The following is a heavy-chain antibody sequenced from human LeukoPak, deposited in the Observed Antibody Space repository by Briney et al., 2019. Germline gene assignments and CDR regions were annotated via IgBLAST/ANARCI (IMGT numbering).Heavy chain of an antibody. CDR1: GFTFSSYA. CDR2: ISSSSSYI. CDR3: ARDDLLRLYFDY. V-gene: IGHV3-21*01. J-gene: IGHJ4*02. Sequence: PGGSLRLSCAASGFTFSSYAMSWVRQAPGKGLEWVSSISSSSSYIYYADSVKGRFTISRDNAKNSLYLQMNSLRAEDTAVYYCARDDLLRLYFDYWGQGTLVTVSS.